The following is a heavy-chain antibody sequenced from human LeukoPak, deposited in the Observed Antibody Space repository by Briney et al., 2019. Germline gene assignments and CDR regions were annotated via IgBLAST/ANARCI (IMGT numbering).Heavy chain of an antibody. Sequence: SETLSLTCTVSGGSISTYYWSWIRQPPGKGLEWIGYIYYSGSTYYNPSLKSRVTISVDTSKNQFSLKLNGVTAADTAVYYCARNKLLDPFDIWGQGTMVTVSS. V-gene: IGHV4-59*01. D-gene: IGHD1/OR15-1a*01. CDR2: IYYSGST. CDR3: ARNKLLDPFDI. J-gene: IGHJ3*02. CDR1: GGSISTYY.